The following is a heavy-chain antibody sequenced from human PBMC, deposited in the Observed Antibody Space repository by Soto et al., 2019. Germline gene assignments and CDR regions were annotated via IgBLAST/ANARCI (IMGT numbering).Heavy chain of an antibody. Sequence: ASVKVSCKASGYTFTSYDINWVRQATGQGLEWMGWMNPNSGNTGYAQKFQGRVTMTRNTSISTAYMELSSLRSEDTAVYYCAKVWGAARRPNWFDPWGQGTLVTVSS. CDR2: MNPNSGNT. CDR3: AKVWGAARRPNWFDP. CDR1: GYTFTSYD. V-gene: IGHV1-8*01. J-gene: IGHJ5*02. D-gene: IGHD6-6*01.